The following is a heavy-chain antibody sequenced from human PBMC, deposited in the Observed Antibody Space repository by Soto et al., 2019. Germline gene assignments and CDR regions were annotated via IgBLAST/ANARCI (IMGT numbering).Heavy chain of an antibody. CDR3: AKPESDCNDHFYY. CDR1: GFSFSSYG. V-gene: IGHV3-30*18. J-gene: IGHJ4*02. Sequence: QVQLVESGGGVVQPGRSLRLSCVASGFSFSSYGMHWVRQAPGKGLEWVAMISYDGTDEYYADSVKGRFTISRDNSKNALYLQMNSLRPEDTAVYYCAKPESDCNDHFYYWGQGTLVTVSS. CDR2: ISYDGTDE. D-gene: IGHD1-1*01.